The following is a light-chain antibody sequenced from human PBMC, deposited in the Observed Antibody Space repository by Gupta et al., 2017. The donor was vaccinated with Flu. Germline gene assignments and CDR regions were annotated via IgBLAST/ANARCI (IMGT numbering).Light chain of an antibody. Sequence: VVMTQSPLSLPVTLGQPASISCRSSQSLVHSNGNTYLTWFQQRPGQSPRRLIYRVSNRDSGVPDRFSGSGSGTDFTLKSSRVEAEDVGVYYCMQGTHWPTFGQGTKVEIK. CDR2: RVS. CDR3: MQGTHWPT. CDR1: QSLVHSNGNTY. J-gene: IGKJ1*01. V-gene: IGKV2-30*02.